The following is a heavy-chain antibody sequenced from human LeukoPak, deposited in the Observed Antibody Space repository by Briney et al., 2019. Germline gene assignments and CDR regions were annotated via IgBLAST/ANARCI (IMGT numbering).Heavy chain of an antibody. Sequence: GRSLGLSCAASGFTFSSYGMHWVRQAPGKGLEWVAVIWYDGSNKYYADSVKGRFTISRDNSKNTLYLQMNSLRAEDTAVYYCARSDYDILTGYYSAYGMDVWGKGTTVTVSS. J-gene: IGHJ6*04. V-gene: IGHV3-33*01. D-gene: IGHD3-9*01. CDR1: GFTFSSYG. CDR2: IWYDGSNK. CDR3: ARSDYDILTGYYSAYGMDV.